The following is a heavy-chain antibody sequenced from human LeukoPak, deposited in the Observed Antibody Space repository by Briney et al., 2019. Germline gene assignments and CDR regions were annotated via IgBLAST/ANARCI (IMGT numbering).Heavy chain of an antibody. CDR2: KSTSGGT. J-gene: IGHJ4*02. D-gene: IGHD3-16*02. CDR1: GDSITSYY. V-gene: IGHV4-4*09. CDR3: ARLTRRRTSPDRYYLDY. Sequence: SETLSLTCTVSGDSITSYYWSWIRHPPGKGLGCIGYKSTSGGTNYIAPVKGRFTISIDTSKNQLYLKLSSVTAADSAVYYCARLTRRRTSPDRYYLDYWGQGTLVTVSS.